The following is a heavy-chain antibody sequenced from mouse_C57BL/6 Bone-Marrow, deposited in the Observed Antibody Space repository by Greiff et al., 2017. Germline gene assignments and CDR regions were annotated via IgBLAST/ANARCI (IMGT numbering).Heavy chain of an antibody. Sequence: VQLQQSGAELVRPGASVKLSCTASGFNIKDDYMHWVKQRPEQGLEWIGWIDPENGDTEYASKFQGQATITADTSSNTAYLQIRSLTSEDTAVSYCTSDGLDYAGQGTALTVSS. V-gene: IGHV14-4*01. CDR3: TSDGLDY. J-gene: IGHJ2*01. CDR2: IDPENGDT. D-gene: IGHD2-3*01. CDR1: GFNIKDDY.